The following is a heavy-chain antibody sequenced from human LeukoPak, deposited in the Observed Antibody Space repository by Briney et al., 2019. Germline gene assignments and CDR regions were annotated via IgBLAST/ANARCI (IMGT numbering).Heavy chain of an antibody. J-gene: IGHJ4*02. CDR2: IYYSGST. Sequence: SETLSLTCTVSGGSISSGGYYWSWIRQHPGKGLEWIGYIYYSGSTYYNPSLKSRVTISVDTSKNQFSLKLSSVTAADTAVYYCARVKTYYYDSSGYYLGYWGQGTLVTVSS. CDR1: GGSISSGGYY. V-gene: IGHV4-31*03. CDR3: ARVKTYYYDSSGYYLGY. D-gene: IGHD3-22*01.